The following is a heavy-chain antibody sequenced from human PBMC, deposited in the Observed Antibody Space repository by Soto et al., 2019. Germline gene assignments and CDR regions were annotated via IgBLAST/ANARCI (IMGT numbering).Heavy chain of an antibody. V-gene: IGHV3-49*03. J-gene: IGHJ6*03. CDR2: IRSKAYGGTT. CDR3: TRDPKYYYGSGYYYMDV. D-gene: IGHD3-10*01. CDR1: GFNFGDYA. Sequence: GGSMRLSSTASGFNFGDYAMSWFRKAPGKGLEWVGFIRSKAYGGTTEYAASVKGRFTISRDDSKSIAYLQMNSLKTEDTAVYYCTRDPKYYYGSGYYYMDVWGKGTTVTVSS.